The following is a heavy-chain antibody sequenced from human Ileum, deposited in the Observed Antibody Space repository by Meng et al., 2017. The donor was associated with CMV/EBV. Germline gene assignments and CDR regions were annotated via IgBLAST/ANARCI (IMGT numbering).Heavy chain of an antibody. V-gene: IGHV3-53*01. D-gene: IGHD3-22*01. CDR1: GFTVSIGH. CDR3: VVGYDSRKVAY. CDR2: ICNDDNT. Sequence: GGSLRLSCVASGFTVSIGHMNWVRQAPGKGLEWVSVICNDDNTDYADSVKGRFTISRDNSRNTLYLQMNSLGAEDTAVYYCVVGYDSRKVAYWGQGTLVTVSS. J-gene: IGHJ4*02.